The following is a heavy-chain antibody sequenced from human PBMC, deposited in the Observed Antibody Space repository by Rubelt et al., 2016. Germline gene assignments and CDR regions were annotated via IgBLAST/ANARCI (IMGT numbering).Heavy chain of an antibody. Sequence: GGGMFQPGRSLRLSCAASGFTFSSYAMHWVRQAPGKGLEWLTVIQFDGAATYYADSVKGRFTISRDNSKNTPYLQMNSLRAEDTAVYYCANGMTPDYWGQGTLVTVSS. CDR2: IQFDGAAT. J-gene: IGHJ4*02. D-gene: IGHD2-15*01. V-gene: IGHV3-30*01. CDR1: GFTFSSYA. CDR3: ANGMTPDY.